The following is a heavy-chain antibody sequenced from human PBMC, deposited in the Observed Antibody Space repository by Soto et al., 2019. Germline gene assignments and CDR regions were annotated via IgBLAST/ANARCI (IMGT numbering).Heavy chain of an antibody. CDR2: IWYDGSNK. D-gene: IGHD6-13*01. CDR3: ARDRGGIAAYGMDV. J-gene: IGHJ6*02. CDR1: GFTFSSYG. Sequence: GGSLRLSCAASGFTFSSYGMHWVRQAPGKGLEWVAVIWYDGSNKYYADSVKGRFTISRDNSKNTLYLQMNSLRAEDTAVYYCARDRGGIAAYGMDVWGQGTTVNVSS. V-gene: IGHV3-33*01.